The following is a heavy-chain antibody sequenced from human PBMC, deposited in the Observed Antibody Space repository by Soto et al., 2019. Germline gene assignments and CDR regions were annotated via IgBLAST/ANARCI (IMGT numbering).Heavy chain of an antibody. V-gene: IGHV4-59*01. CDR2: IYYSGST. J-gene: IGHJ3*02. CDR1: GGSISSYY. D-gene: IGHD2-2*01. Sequence: SETLSLTCAVSGGSISSYYLSWIRQPPGKGLEWIGYIYYSGSTNYNPSLKSRVTISVDTSKNQFSLKPSSVTAADTAVYYCARDKLFYCSSTSCYPDAFDIWGQGTIVTVSS. CDR3: ARDKLFYCSSTSCYPDAFDI.